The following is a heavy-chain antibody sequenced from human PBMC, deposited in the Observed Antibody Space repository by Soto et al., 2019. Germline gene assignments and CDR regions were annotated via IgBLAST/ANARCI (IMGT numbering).Heavy chain of an antibody. Sequence: QITLTESGPTLVKPTQTLTLTCTFPGFSFSTSAVGVGWIRQPPGKALEWLALIYWDDDKRYSPFLKSRLTITKDTSTNQAVLTMTNMDPVDTGTYYCAHRYWAASGTRYYFDYWGQGTLVTVSS. CDR3: AHRYWAASGTRYYFDY. CDR2: IYWDDDK. D-gene: IGHD6-13*01. V-gene: IGHV2-5*02. CDR1: GFSFSTSAVG. J-gene: IGHJ4*02.